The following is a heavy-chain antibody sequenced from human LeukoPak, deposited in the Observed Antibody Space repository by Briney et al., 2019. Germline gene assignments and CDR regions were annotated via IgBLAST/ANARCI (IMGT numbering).Heavy chain of an antibody. J-gene: IGHJ4*02. V-gene: IGHV3-33*01. CDR1: GFTFSSYG. CDR3: ARLGSSWAFDY. CDR2: IWYDGSNK. Sequence: PGGSLRLSCEVSGFTFSSYGMNWVRQAPGKGLEWVAVIWYDGSNKYYADSVKGRFTISRDNSKNTLYLQMNSLRALDTAVYYCARLGSSWAFDYWGQGTLVTVSS. D-gene: IGHD6-13*01.